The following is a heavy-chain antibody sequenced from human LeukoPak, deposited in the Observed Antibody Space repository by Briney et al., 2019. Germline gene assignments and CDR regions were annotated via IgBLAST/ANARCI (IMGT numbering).Heavy chain of an antibody. J-gene: IGHJ6*02. CDR3: ASSTVADNYYYYGMDV. Sequence: PSETLSLTCAVYGGSFSGYYWSWIRQPPGKGLEWIGEINHSGSTNYNPSLKSRVTISVDTSKNQFSLKLSSVTAADTAVYYCASSTVADNYYYYGMDVWGQGTTVTVSS. D-gene: IGHD4-23*01. CDR1: GGSFSGYY. CDR2: INHSGST. V-gene: IGHV4-34*01.